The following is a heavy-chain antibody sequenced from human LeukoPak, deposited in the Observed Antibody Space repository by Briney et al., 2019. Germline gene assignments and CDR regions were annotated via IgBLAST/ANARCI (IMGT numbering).Heavy chain of an antibody. D-gene: IGHD4-17*01. V-gene: IGHV3-33*01. Sequence: GGSLRLSCAASGFTFSSYGMHWVRQAPGKGLEWVAVIWYDGSNKYYADSVKGRFTISRDNSKNTLYLQMNSLRAEDTAVYYCARENLDYGDYGWGQGTLVTVSS. CDR2: IWYDGSNK. CDR3: ARENLDYGDYG. CDR1: GFTFSSYG. J-gene: IGHJ4*02.